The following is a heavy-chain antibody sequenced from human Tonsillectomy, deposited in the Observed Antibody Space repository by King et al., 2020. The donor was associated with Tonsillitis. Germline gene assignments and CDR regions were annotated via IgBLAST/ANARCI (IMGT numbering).Heavy chain of an antibody. CDR1: GYSFTSYW. Sequence: QLVQSGAEVKMPGESLRISCKGSGYSFTSYWISWVRQMPGKGLEWMGRIDPSDSYIKYNTSFQGHVTISADKSISTAYLQWSSLKASDTAMYYCASSDYRSGWYNWGQETLVTVSS. CDR2: IDPSDSYI. CDR3: ASSDYRSGWYN. D-gene: IGHD6-19*01. V-gene: IGHV5-10-1*01. J-gene: IGHJ4*02.